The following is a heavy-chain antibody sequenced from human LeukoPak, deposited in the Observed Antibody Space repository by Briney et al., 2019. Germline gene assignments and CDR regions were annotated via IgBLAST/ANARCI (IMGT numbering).Heavy chain of an antibody. CDR2: MNPNSGNT. V-gene: IGHV1-8*01. D-gene: IGHD2-15*01. Sequence: ASVKVSCKASGYTFTSYDINWVRQATGQGLEWMGWMNPNSGNTGYAQKFQGRVTMTRNTSISTAYMELSSLRSEDTAVYYCARTYCSGGSCYSGGFSFDPWGQGTLVTVSS. J-gene: IGHJ5*02. CDR1: GYTFTSYD. CDR3: ARTYCSGGSCYSGGFSFDP.